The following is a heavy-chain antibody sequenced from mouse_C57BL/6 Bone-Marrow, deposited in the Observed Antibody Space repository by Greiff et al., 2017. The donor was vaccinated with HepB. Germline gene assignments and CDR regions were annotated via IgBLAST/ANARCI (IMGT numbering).Heavy chain of an antibody. CDR1: GFSLTSYG. V-gene: IGHV2-6*01. J-gene: IGHJ3*01. CDR2: IWGVGRT. CDR3: ASLNYYGSSSWFAY. D-gene: IGHD1-1*01. Sequence: QVQLKQSGPGLVAPSQSLSITCTVSGFSLTSYGVDWVRQSPGKGLEWLGVIWGVGRTNYNSALKSRLSISKDNSKSQVFLKMNSLQTDDTAMYYCASLNYYGSSSWFAYWGQGTLVTVSA.